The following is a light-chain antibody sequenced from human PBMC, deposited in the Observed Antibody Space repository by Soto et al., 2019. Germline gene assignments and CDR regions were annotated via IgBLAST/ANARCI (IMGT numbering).Light chain of an antibody. J-gene: IGKJ4*01. CDR1: QSVNSN. Sequence: EIVMTQSPATLSVSPGERATLSCRASQSVNSNLAWYRQKPGQAPRLLISDASTRATGVPARFSGSGSRTECTPTISSLQSEDSGIYYCQQYNFGPPLTFGGGTKVEIK. CDR3: QQYNFGPPLT. CDR2: DAS. V-gene: IGKV3-15*01.